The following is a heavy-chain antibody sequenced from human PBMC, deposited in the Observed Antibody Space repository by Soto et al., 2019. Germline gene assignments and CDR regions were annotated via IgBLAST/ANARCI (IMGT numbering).Heavy chain of an antibody. CDR1: GFSLTTSGVG. V-gene: IGHV2-5*02. J-gene: IGHJ4*02. CDR3: AHRVLRTVFGLVTTTAIYFDF. D-gene: IGHD3-3*01. CDR2: TYWDDDK. Sequence: QITLNESGPTVVRPTETLTLTCSCSGFSLTTSGVGVGWIRQSPGKAPEWFALTYWDDDKRYSASLKSRLTITKDPSKNLVVLTVSDLGPTDTATYYCAHRVLRTVFGLVTTTAIYFDFWGQGTPVAVSS.